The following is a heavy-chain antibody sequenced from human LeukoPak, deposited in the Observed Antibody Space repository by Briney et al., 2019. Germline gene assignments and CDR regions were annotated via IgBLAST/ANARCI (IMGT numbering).Heavy chain of an antibody. V-gene: IGHV3-23*01. J-gene: IGHJ4*02. CDR3: ARDGRGCSSTSCYVDY. CDR1: GFTFSSYA. D-gene: IGHD2-2*01. Sequence: GGSLRLSCAASGFTFSSYAMSWVRQAPGKGLEWVSAISGSGASTYYADSVKGRFTISRDNAKNSLYLQMNSLRAEDTAAYYCARDGRGCSSTSCYVDYWGQGTLVTVSS. CDR2: ISGSGAST.